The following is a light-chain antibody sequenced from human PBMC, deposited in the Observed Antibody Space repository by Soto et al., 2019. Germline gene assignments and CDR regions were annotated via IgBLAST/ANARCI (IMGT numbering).Light chain of an antibody. CDR1: LTVSTN. CDR3: QQYNDWHRT. J-gene: IGKJ2*01. V-gene: IGKV3-15*01. CDR2: GAS. Sequence: EIVMTQSPATLSVSPGERVTLSCRASLTVSTNLAWFQQKPGQPPRLLIYGASTRATGISARFSGSGSGTEFTLTISSLQSEDFAVYYCQQYNDWHRTFGQGTKLEIK.